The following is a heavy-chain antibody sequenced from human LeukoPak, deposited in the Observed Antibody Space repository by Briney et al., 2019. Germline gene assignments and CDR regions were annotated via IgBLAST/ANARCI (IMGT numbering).Heavy chain of an antibody. CDR3: ARGDYTAMVKMGDDSSGYLDY. CDR1: GFTFSSYG. V-gene: IGHV3-33*01. Sequence: GRSLRLSCAASGFTFSSYGMHWVRQAPGKGLEWVAVIWYDGSNKYYADSVKGRFTTSRDNSKNTLYLQMNSLRAEDTAVYYCARGDYTAMVKMGDDSSGYLDYWGQGTLVTVSS. D-gene: IGHD3-22*01. CDR2: IWYDGSNK. J-gene: IGHJ4*02.